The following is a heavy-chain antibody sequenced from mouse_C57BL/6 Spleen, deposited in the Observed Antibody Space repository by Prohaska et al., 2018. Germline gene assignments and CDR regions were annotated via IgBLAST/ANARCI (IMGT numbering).Heavy chain of an antibody. Sequence: LEWVATISSGGSYTYYPDSVKGRFTISRDNAKNTLYLLMSSLKSEDTAMYYCARQVYDGYLYYFDYWGQGTTLTVSS. D-gene: IGHD2-3*01. CDR2: ISSGGSYT. V-gene: IGHV5-6*01. CDR3: ARQVYDGYLYYFDY. J-gene: IGHJ2*01.